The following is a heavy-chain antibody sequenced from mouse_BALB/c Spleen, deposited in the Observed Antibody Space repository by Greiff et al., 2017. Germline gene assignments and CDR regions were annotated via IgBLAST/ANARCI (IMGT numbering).Heavy chain of an antibody. CDR3: ERFRERYYYAMDY. V-gene: IGHV3-2*02. CDR1: GYSITSDYA. Sequence: EVKLQESGPGLVKPSQSLSLTCTVTGYSITSDYAWNWIRQFPGNKLEWMGYISYSGSTSYNPSLKSRISITRDTSKNQFFLQLNSVTTEDTATYDWERFRERYYYAMDYWGQGTSVTVSS. CDR2: ISYSGST. J-gene: IGHJ4*01.